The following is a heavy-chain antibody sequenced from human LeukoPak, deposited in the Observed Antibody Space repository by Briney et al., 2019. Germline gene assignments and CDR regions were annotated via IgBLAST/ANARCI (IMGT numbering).Heavy chain of an antibody. D-gene: IGHD5-24*01. CDR2: IYTSGST. Sequence: SETLSLTCTVSGGSISSYYWSWIRQPPGKGLEWIGYIYTSGSTNYNPSLKSRVTISVDTSKNQFSLKLSSVTAADTAVYYCARHAPGRDGYNSPYYFDYWGQGTLVTDSS. CDR3: ARHAPGRDGYNSPYYFDY. CDR1: GGSISSYY. V-gene: IGHV4-4*09. J-gene: IGHJ4*02.